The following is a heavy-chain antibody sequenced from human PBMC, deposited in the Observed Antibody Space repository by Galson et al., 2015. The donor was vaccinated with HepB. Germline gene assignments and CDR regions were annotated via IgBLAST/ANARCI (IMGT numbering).Heavy chain of an antibody. CDR2: INPNSGGT. CDR3: ARPEENQLPSSTFDY. V-gene: IGHV1-2*02. CDR1: GYTFTGYY. J-gene: IGHJ4*02. D-gene: IGHD2-2*01. Sequence: SVKVSCKASGYTFTGYYMHWVRQAPGQGLEWMGWINPNSGGTNYAQKFQGRVTMTRDTSISTAYMELSRLRSDDTAVYHCARPEENQLPSSTFDYWGQGTLVTVSS.